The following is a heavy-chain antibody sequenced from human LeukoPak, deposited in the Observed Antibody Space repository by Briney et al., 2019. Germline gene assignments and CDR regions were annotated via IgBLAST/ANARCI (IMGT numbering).Heavy chain of an antibody. D-gene: IGHD2-2*01. Sequence: TSETLSLTCAVYGGSFSGYYWSWIRQPPGKGLEWIGEINHSGSTNYNPSLKSRVTISVDTSKNQFSLKLSSVTAADTAVYYCAREYCSSTSCYYWFDPWGQGTLVTVSS. J-gene: IGHJ5*02. CDR2: INHSGST. CDR1: GGSFSGYY. CDR3: AREYCSSTSCYYWFDP. V-gene: IGHV4-34*01.